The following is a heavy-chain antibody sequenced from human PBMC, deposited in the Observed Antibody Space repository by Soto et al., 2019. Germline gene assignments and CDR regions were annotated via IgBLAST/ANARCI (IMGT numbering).Heavy chain of an antibody. D-gene: IGHD2-8*01. CDR3: ARDRSTYGGGGTGEVKENWFDP. J-gene: IGHJ5*02. CDR1: GGSISRYY. Sequence: QVQLQESGPGLMKASETLSLTCSVSGGSISRYYWSWIRQPPGKGLEWIGYAYYSGDTGYNPSLKSRVTMAVDTSKNQVSLKLSSVTAADTAVYYCARDRSTYGGGGTGEVKENWFDPWGQGALVTVSS. CDR2: AYYSGDT. V-gene: IGHV4-59*01.